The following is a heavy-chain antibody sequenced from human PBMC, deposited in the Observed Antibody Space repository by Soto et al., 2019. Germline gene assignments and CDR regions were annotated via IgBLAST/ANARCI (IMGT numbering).Heavy chain of an antibody. CDR1: GFTFSSYA. D-gene: IGHD6-13*01. Sequence: EVQLLESGGGLVQPGGSLRLSCAASGFTFSSYAMSWVRQAPGKGLEWVSAISGSGGSTYYADSVKGRFTISRDNSKNTLYLQMNSPRAEDTAVYYCAKSKSISWYSRQGWFDPWGQGTLVTVSS. J-gene: IGHJ5*02. V-gene: IGHV3-23*01. CDR3: AKSKSISWYSRQGWFDP. CDR2: ISGSGGST.